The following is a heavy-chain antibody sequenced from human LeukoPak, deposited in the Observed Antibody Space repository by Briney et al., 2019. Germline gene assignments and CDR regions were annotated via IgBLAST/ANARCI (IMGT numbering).Heavy chain of an antibody. V-gene: IGHV3-23*01. Sequence: PGGSLRLSCAVSGITLSNYGMSWVRQAPGKGLEWVAGVSDSGGRTNYADSVKGRFTISRDNSKNTLYLQMNSLRAEDTAVYFCAKRGVVIRVILVGFHEEAYYFDSWGQGVVVTVSS. CDR3: AKRGVVIRVILVGFHEEAYYFDS. CDR2: VSDSGGRT. J-gene: IGHJ4*02. CDR1: GITLSNYG. D-gene: IGHD3-10*01.